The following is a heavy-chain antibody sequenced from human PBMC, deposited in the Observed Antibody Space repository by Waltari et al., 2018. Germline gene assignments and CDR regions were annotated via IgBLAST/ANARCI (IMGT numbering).Heavy chain of an antibody. CDR3: AKEGLGGDRQFDY. V-gene: IGHV3-21*06. CDR1: GFMFSSYA. Sequence: VQLAESGGGLVQPGGSLRLSCVASGFMFSSYAMNWVLPAPGKGLEWVASVSGPSTYTFYSDSVKGRFTISRDNAKNSVFLQMNGLRDDDTAIYYCAKEGLGGDRQFDYWGQGTLVRVSS. CDR2: VSGPSTYT. D-gene: IGHD2-21*02. J-gene: IGHJ4*02.